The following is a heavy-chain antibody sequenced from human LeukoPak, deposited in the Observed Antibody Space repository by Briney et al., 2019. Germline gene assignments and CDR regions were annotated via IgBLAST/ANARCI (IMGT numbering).Heavy chain of an antibody. D-gene: IGHD3-10*01. J-gene: IGHJ6*02. CDR3: ANFGPITMVRGVTDRQYYYYYGMDV. CDR2: INHSGST. V-gene: IGHV4-34*01. Sequence: SETLSLTCAVYGGSFSGYYWSWIRQPPGKGLEWIGEINHSGSTNYNPSLKSRVTISVDTSKKQFSLKLSSVTAADTAVYYCANFGPITMVRGVTDRQYYYYYGMDVWGQGTTVTVSS. CDR1: GGSFSGYY.